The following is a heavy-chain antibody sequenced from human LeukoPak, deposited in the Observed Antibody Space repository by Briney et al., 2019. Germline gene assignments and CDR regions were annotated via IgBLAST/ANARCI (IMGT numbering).Heavy chain of an antibody. D-gene: IGHD6-13*01. V-gene: IGHV3-23*01. Sequence: PGGSLRLSCAASGFTFSSYAMSWVRQAPGKGLEWVSAISGSGGSTYYADSVKGRFTISRDNSKNTLYMQMNSLRAEDTAVYYCAXAAGYSDYYYYYGMDVWGQGTTVTVSS. J-gene: IGHJ6*02. CDR3: AXAAGYSDYYYYYGMDV. CDR1: GFTFSSYA. CDR2: ISGSGGST.